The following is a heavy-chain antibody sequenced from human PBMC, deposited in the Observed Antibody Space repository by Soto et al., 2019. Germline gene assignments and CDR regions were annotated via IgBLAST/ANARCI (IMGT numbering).Heavy chain of an antibody. D-gene: IGHD2-15*01. CDR2: ISSSSSTI. CDR1: GFTFSSYS. J-gene: IGHJ4*02. CDR3: ARYCSGGSCYSQIDY. Sequence: EVQLVESGGGFVQPGGSLRLSCAASGFTFSSYSMNWVRQAPGKGLEWVSYISSSSSTIYYADSVKGRFTISRDNAKNSLYLQMNSLRAEDTAVYYCARYCSGGSCYSQIDYWGQGTLVTVSS. V-gene: IGHV3-48*01.